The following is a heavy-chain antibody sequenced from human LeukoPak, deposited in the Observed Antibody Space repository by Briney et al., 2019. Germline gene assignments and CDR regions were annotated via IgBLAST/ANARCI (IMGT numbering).Heavy chain of an antibody. V-gene: IGHV4-59*08. CDR1: GGSISSYY. D-gene: IGHD5-18*01. J-gene: IGHJ6*02. Sequence: SETLSLTCTVSGGSISSYYWSWIRQPPGKGLEWIGYIYYSGSTNYNPSLKSRVTISVDTSKNQFSLKLSSVTAADTAVYYCARQLWSSCFGMDVWGQGTTVTVSS. CDR2: IYYSGST. CDR3: ARQLWSSCFGMDV.